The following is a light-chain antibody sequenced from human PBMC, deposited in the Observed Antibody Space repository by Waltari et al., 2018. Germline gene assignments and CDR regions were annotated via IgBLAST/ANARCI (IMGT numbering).Light chain of an antibody. CDR2: AVS. Sequence: DIQMTQSPSSLSASVGDGVTLTCRASQNINIYLNWYHQKPEKAPKLLINAVSSLQGGVPTRFSGSGSGTEFTLTIRGLQPEDFGTYYCQQTHSTPPTFGQGTKVEIK. V-gene: IGKV1-39*01. CDR3: QQTHSTPPT. CDR1: QNINIY. J-gene: IGKJ1*01.